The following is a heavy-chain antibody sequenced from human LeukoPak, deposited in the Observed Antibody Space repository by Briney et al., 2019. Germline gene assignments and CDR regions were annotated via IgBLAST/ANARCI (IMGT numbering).Heavy chain of an antibody. CDR2: INPNSGGT. CDR3: ARGVVSYCSGGSCYNLHY. CDR1: GGTFSSYA. V-gene: IGHV1-2*06. D-gene: IGHD2-15*01. Sequence: ASVKVSCKASGGTFSSYAISWVRQAPGQGLEWMGRINPNSGGTNYAQKFQGRVTMTRDTSISTAYMELSRVRSDDTAVYYCARGVVSYCSGGSCYNLHYWGQGTLVTVSS. J-gene: IGHJ4*02.